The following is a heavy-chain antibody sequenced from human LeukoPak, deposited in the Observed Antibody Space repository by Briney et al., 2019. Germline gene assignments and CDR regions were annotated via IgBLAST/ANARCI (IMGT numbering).Heavy chain of an antibody. V-gene: IGHV4-4*07. CDR3: AGVHIVTGTYFDS. Sequence: SETLSLTCTISGDSMSGYSWSWLRQPAGKELEWIGRIYTSYFTEYNLSLDGRVTMSIDTSKNQFSLMLDSVTAADTAIYYCAGVHIVTGTYFDSWGQGALVTVSS. D-gene: IGHD3-10*01. J-gene: IGHJ4*02. CDR2: IYTSYFT. CDR1: GDSMSGYS.